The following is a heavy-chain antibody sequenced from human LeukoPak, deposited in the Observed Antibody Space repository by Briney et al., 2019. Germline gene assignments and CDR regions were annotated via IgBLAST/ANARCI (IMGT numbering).Heavy chain of an antibody. V-gene: IGHV4-39*01. CDR1: GGSISSSSYY. Sequence: SETLSLTCTASGGSISSSSYYWGWIRQPPGKGLEWIGSIYYSGSTYYNPSLKSRVTISVDTSKNQFSLKLSSVTAADTAVYYCARRSPSGYYYMDVWGKGTTVTVSS. J-gene: IGHJ6*03. CDR2: IYYSGST. CDR3: ARRSPSGYYYMDV.